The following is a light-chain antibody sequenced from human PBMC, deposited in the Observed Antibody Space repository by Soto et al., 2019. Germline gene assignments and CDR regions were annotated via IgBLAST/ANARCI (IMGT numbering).Light chain of an antibody. CDR2: GNN. Sequence: QAVVTQPPSVSGAPGQRVTISCTGSSSNIGAGYDVHWYQQLPGTAPKLLIYGNNNRPSGVPDRFSGSKSGTSASLAIAGLQAEDEADYYCQSYDPTLRTSLFGGGTKLTVL. CDR3: QSYDPTLRTSL. V-gene: IGLV1-40*01. J-gene: IGLJ2*01. CDR1: SSNIGAGYD.